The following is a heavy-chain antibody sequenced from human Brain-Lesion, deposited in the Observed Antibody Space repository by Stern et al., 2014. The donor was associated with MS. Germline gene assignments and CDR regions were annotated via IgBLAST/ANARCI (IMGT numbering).Heavy chain of an antibody. D-gene: IGHD1-14*01. V-gene: IGHV3-9*01. CDR3: ARDITGSSAYFAY. CDR2: ISWNSGTI. Sequence: LVESGGDLVQPGRSLRLSCAAFGFPFDDYALHWVRQAPGKGLAWVAGISWNSGTIGYADSVKGRFTTSRDNAYSSLYLQMNSLRPEDTALYYCARDITGSSAYFAYWGQGTLVTVSS. J-gene: IGHJ4*02. CDR1: GFPFDDYA.